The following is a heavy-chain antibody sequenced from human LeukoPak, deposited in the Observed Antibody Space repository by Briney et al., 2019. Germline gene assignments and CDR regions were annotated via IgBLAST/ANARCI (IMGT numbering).Heavy chain of an antibody. Sequence: PSETPSLTCTVSGGSISSYYWSWIRQPPGKGLEWIGYIYYSGSTNYNPSLKSRVTISVDTSKNQFSLKLSSVTAADTAVYYCAXXXXYXSSGYSPYYWGQGTLVTVSS. CDR1: GGSISSYY. CDR2: IYYSGST. V-gene: IGHV4-59*08. J-gene: IGHJ4*02. D-gene: IGHD3-22*01. CDR3: AXXXXYXSSGYSPYY.